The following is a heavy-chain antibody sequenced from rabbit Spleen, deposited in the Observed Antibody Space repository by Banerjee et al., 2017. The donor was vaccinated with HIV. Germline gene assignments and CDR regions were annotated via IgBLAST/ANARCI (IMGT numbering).Heavy chain of an antibody. V-gene: IGHV1S40*01. CDR3: ARDAGSDPYIDGYFDL. CDR1: GVSFSSSSY. D-gene: IGHD4-2*01. J-gene: IGHJ4*01. CDR2: IDIGSSGFT. Sequence: QSLEESGGDLVKPGASLTLTCTASGVSFSSSSYLCWVRQAPGKGLEWIACIDIGSSGFTYYATWAKGRFTISKTSSTTVTLQMTSLTVADMATYFCARDAGSDPYIDGYFDLWGPGTLVTVS.